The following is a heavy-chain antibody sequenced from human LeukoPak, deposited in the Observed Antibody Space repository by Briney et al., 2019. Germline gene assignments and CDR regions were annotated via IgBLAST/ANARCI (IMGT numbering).Heavy chain of an antibody. Sequence: PSETLSLTCAVSGGSISSGGYSWSWIRQPPGKGLEWIGYIYHSGSTYYNPSLKSRVTISVDRSKNQFSLKLSSVTAADTAVYYCARVDYGAHGGAFDIWGQGTMVTVSS. CDR1: GGSISSGGYS. V-gene: IGHV4-30-2*01. D-gene: IGHD4-17*01. CDR3: ARVDYGAHGGAFDI. J-gene: IGHJ3*02. CDR2: IYHSGST.